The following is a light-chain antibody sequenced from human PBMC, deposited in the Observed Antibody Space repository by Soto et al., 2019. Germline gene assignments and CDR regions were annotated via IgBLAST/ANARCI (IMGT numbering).Light chain of an antibody. CDR2: EVN. CDR1: SSDIGSYNY. Sequence: QSALTQPASVSGSPGQSITVSCTGTSSDIGSYNYVSWYQQHPGKAPKLIIYEVNNRPSGVSNRFSGSKSGNTASLTVPGPQAEDEADYYCASFTTTSTRVFGTGTKVTVL. V-gene: IGLV2-14*01. J-gene: IGLJ1*01. CDR3: ASFTTTSTRV.